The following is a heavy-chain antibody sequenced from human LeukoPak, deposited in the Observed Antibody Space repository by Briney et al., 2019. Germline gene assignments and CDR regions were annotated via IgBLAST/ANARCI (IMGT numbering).Heavy chain of an antibody. CDR1: GFTFSSYW. CDR3: ARDGMTYGRHFDY. Sequence: TGGSLRLSCAASGFTFSSYWMHWVRQVSGKGLVWVSRINSDGSGTRYADFVKGRFTVSRDNAKSTVYLQMNSLRTDDTAVYYCARDGMTYGRHFDYWGQGILVTVSS. D-gene: IGHD3-10*01. CDR2: INSDGSGT. J-gene: IGHJ4*02. V-gene: IGHV3-74*01.